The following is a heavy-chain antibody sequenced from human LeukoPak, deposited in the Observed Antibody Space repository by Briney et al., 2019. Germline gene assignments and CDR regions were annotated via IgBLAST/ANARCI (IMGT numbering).Heavy chain of an antibody. CDR1: GFTFSSYA. Sequence: LSGGSLRLSCAASGFTFSSYAMSWVRQAPGKGLEWVSAISGSGGSTYYADSVKGRFTISRDNSKNTLYLQMNSLRAEDTAVYYCAKDLAGDDSAFDIWGQGTMVTVSS. D-gene: IGHD3-22*01. V-gene: IGHV3-23*01. CDR2: ISGSGGST. CDR3: AKDLAGDDSAFDI. J-gene: IGHJ3*02.